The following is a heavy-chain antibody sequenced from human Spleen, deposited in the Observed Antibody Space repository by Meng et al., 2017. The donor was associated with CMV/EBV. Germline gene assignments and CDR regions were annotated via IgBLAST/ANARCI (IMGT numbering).Heavy chain of an antibody. CDR3: ARGLYYDFWSSYYVPFPMDV. Sequence: GESLKISCTASGFTFSDYYMSWIRQAPGKGLEWVSYIYSSGTTMYYADSVKGRFTISRDNARNSLYLQMNSLTADDTAVYYCARGLYYDFWSSYYVPFPMDVWGQGTTVTVSS. J-gene: IGHJ6*02. CDR1: GFTFSDYY. V-gene: IGHV3-11*01. CDR2: IYSSGTTM. D-gene: IGHD3-3*01.